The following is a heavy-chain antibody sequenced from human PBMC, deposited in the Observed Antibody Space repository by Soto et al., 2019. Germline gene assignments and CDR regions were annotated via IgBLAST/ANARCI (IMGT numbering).Heavy chain of an antibody. J-gene: IGHJ4*02. CDR3: AKLSYVVATTGPFDY. CDR2: ISWNSGNI. CDR1: GCTLEAYA. D-gene: IGHD5-12*01. V-gene: IGHV3-9*01. Sequence: GESLRRSCAASGCTLEAYAMHWVRQAPGKGLEWVSGISWNSGNIGYADSVKGRFTISRDNAKNSLYLQMNSLRAEDTALYYCAKLSYVVATTGPFDYWGQGT.